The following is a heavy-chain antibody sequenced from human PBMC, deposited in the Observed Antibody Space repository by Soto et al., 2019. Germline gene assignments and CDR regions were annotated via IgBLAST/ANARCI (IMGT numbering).Heavy chain of an antibody. CDR2: INHSGST. V-gene: IGHV4-34*01. CDR1: GGSFSGYY. CDR3: ARGYARYCSSTSCYVPLFDY. J-gene: IGHJ4*02. D-gene: IGHD2-2*01. Sequence: QVQLQQWGAGLLKPSETLSLTCAVYGGSFSGYYWSWIRQPPGKGLEWIGEINHSGSTNYNPSLKSRVTLSVDTSKNQFSLKLSSVTAADTAVYYCARGYARYCSSTSCYVPLFDYWGQGTLVTVSS.